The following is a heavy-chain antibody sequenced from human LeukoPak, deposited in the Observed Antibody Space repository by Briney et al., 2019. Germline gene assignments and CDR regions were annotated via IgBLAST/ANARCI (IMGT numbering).Heavy chain of an antibody. CDR1: GFTFSSYA. D-gene: IGHD2-2*01. CDR3: ARDFCSTTSCLDY. Sequence: GGSLRLSCAASGFTFSSYAMSWVRQAPGKGLEWVAVIWYDGSKKYYADSVKGRFTISRDDSKNTLYLQMNSLRGDDTAFYYCARDFCSTTSCLDYWGQRTLVTVSS. CDR2: IWYDGSKK. V-gene: IGHV3-33*08. J-gene: IGHJ4*02.